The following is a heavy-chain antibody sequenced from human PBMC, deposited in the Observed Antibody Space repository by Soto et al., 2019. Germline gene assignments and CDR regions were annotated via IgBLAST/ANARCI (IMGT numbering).Heavy chain of an antibody. CDR2: ISGSGGST. J-gene: IGHJ4*02. D-gene: IGHD5-12*01. CDR1: GFTFSSYA. V-gene: IGHV3-23*01. CDR3: AKIMRGASRVYSGYGSDY. Sequence: EVQLLESGGGLVQPGGSLRLSCAASGFTFSSYAMSWVRQATGKGLEWVSAISGSGGSTYYADSVKGRFTISRDNSKNTLYLQMNRRRAEDTAVYYCAKIMRGASRVYSGYGSDYWGQGTLVTVSS.